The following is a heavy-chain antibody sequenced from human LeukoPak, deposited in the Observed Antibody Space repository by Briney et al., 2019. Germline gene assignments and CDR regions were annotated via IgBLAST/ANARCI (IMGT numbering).Heavy chain of an antibody. CDR1: GFTFSSYA. V-gene: IGHV3-30*04. CDR2: ISYDGSNK. Sequence: PGGSLRLPCAASGFTFSSYAMHWVRQAPGKGLEWVAVISYDGSNKYYADSVKGRFTISRDNSKNTLYLQMNSLRAEDTAVYYCAKGSGHYGSGEGWDYWGQGTLVTVSS. J-gene: IGHJ4*02. D-gene: IGHD3-10*01. CDR3: AKGSGHYGSGEGWDY.